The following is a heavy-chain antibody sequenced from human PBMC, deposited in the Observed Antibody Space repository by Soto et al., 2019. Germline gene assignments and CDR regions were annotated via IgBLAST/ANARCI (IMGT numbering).Heavy chain of an antibody. Sequence: GGSLRLSCAASGFTFSSYAMHWVRQAPGKGLEWVTVILYDGSNKYYADSVKGRFTISRDNSKNTLYLQMNSLRAEDTAVYYCAKAISSRSQLDAFDIWGQGTMVTVSS. D-gene: IGHD6-13*01. V-gene: IGHV3-30*04. J-gene: IGHJ3*02. CDR3: AKAISSRSQLDAFDI. CDR1: GFTFSSYA. CDR2: ILYDGSNK.